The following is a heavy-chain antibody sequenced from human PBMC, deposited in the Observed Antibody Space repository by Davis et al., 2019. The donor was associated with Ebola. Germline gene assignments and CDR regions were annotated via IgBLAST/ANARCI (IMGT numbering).Heavy chain of an antibody. CDR1: GFTFSSYW. CDR2: IRYDGTNK. V-gene: IGHV3-30*02. D-gene: IGHD2-15*01. CDR3: AKVLCIGDSCYFSFFEN. J-gene: IGHJ4*02. Sequence: GESLKISCAASGFTFSSYWMSWVRQAPGKGPEWVAFIRYDGTNKYYAESVKGRFTISRDNSKNILYLQMNSLRTEDTAVYYCAKVLCIGDSCYFSFFENWGQGTLVTVSS.